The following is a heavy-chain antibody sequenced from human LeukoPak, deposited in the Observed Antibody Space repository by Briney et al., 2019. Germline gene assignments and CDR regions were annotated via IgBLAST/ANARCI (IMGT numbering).Heavy chain of an antibody. V-gene: IGHV3-9*01. CDR3: AREADYDFWSGYYPNGYYYYGMDV. Sequence: PGRSLRLSCAASGFTFDDYAMHWVRQAPGKGLEWVSGISWNSGSIGYADSVKGRFTISRDNAKNSLCLQMNSLRAEDTAVYYCAREADYDFWSGYYPNGYYYYGMDVWGQGTTVTVSS. J-gene: IGHJ6*02. CDR1: GFTFDDYA. CDR2: ISWNSGSI. D-gene: IGHD3-3*01.